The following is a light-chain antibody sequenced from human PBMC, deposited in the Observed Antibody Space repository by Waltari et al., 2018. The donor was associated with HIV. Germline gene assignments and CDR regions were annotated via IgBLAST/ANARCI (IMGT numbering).Light chain of an antibody. CDR3: AAWDDSLNSYV. CDR2: EVF. V-gene: IGLV2-8*01. J-gene: IGLJ1*01. CDR1: TSDVGAYNY. Sequence: QSALTQPPSASGSPGQSVTLSCTGKTSDVGAYNYVSWYQQHPGKAPKLMIYEVFKRPAGVPDRFSCSKSGNTASLTVSGLQAEDEADYYCAAWDDSLNSYVFGPGTKVTVL.